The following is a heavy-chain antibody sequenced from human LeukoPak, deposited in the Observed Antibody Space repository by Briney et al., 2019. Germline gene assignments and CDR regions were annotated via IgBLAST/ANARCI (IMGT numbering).Heavy chain of an antibody. CDR3: ASEAGSGYHNWFDP. Sequence: GASVTVSCTASGYTFTSYGISWVRQAPGQGLEWMGWISAYNGNTNYAQKLQGRVTMTTDTSTSTAYMELRSLRSDDTAVYYCASEAGSGYHNWFDPWGQGTLVTVSS. CDR1: GYTFTSYG. CDR2: ISAYNGNT. V-gene: IGHV1-18*01. J-gene: IGHJ5*02. D-gene: IGHD3-3*01.